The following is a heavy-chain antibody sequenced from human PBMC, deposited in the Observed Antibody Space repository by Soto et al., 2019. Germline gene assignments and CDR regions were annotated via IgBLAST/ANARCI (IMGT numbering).Heavy chain of an antibody. CDR2: IYYSGST. Sequence: PSETLSLTCTVSGGSISSYYWSWIRQPPGKGLEWIGYIYYSGSTNYNPSLKSRVTISVDTSKNQFSLKLSSVTAADTAVYYCARGDFWSGYYTDSYYYYGMDVWGQGTTVTVSS. CDR3: ARGDFWSGYYTDSYYYYGMDV. D-gene: IGHD3-3*01. J-gene: IGHJ6*02. V-gene: IGHV4-59*01. CDR1: GGSISSYY.